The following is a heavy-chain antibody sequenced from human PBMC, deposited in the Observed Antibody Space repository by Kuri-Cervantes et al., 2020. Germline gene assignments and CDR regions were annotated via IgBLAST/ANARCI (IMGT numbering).Heavy chain of an antibody. CDR3: ARDRESSGWYGMDV. D-gene: IGHD6-19*01. J-gene: IGHJ6*04. CDR1: GYTFTSYC. Sequence: ASVKVSCKASGYTFTSYCMHWVRQAPGQGLEWMGIINPSGGSTSYAQKFQGRVTITADNPTSTAYMELSSLIFTDTAVYYCARDRESSGWYGMDVWGKGTTVTVSS. V-gene: IGHV1-46*01. CDR2: INPSGGST.